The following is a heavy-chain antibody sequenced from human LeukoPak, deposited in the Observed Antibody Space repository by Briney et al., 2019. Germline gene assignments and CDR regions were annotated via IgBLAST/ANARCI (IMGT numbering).Heavy chain of an antibody. D-gene: IGHD6-13*01. CDR3: ARVLAAAGTGAFDI. CDR2: IISILGIA. J-gene: IGHJ3*02. Sequence: SVKVSCKASGGTFSSYTISWVRQAPGQGLEWMGRIISILGIANYAQKFQGRVTITADKSTSTAYMELSSLRSEDTAVYYCARVLAAAGTGAFDIWGQGTMVTVSS. CDR1: GGTFSSYT. V-gene: IGHV1-69*02.